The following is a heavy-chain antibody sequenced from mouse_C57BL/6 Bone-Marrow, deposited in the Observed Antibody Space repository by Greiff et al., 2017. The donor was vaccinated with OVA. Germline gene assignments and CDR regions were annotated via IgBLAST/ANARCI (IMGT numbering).Heavy chain of an antibody. CDR1: GYTFTSYW. D-gene: IGHD1-1*02. J-gene: IGHJ1*03. CDR2: IDPSDSYT. CDR3: ARGNGYWYFDV. V-gene: IGHV1-69*01. Sequence: VQLQQSGAELVMPGASVKLSCKASGYTFTSYWMHWVKQRPGQGLEWIGEIDPSDSYTNYNQKFKGKSTLTVDKSSSTAYMQLSSLTSEDSAVYYCARGNGYWYFDVWGTGTTVTVSS.